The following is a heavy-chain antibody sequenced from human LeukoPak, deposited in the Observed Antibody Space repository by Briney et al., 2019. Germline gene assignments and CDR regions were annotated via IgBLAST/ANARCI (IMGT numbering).Heavy chain of an antibody. D-gene: IGHD3-22*01. V-gene: IGHV1-2*06. CDR3: ARTKYYDSSGHLDY. CDR2: INPNSGGT. J-gene: IGHJ4*02. Sequence: ASVKVSCKASGYTFTDYYMHWVRQAPGQGLEWMGRINPNSGGTNYAQKFQGRVTMTSDTSISTAYMELSILTSDDTAVYHCARTKYYDSSGHLDYWGQGTLVTVSS. CDR1: GYTFTDYY.